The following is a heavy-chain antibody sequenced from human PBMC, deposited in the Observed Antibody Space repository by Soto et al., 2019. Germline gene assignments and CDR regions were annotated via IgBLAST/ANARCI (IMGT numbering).Heavy chain of an antibody. J-gene: IGHJ4*02. Sequence: QVQLQESGPGLVKPSGTLSLTCGVFGGSISNSNWWTWVRQPPGKGREWIGEIYHSGSTNYNSSLMSRVTISLDKVNNQFSLKLTSVTAADTAVYYCAHRPIVGAAIWGQGTLVTVSS. D-gene: IGHD1-26*01. CDR3: AHRPIVGAAI. V-gene: IGHV4-4*02. CDR2: IYHSGST. CDR1: GGSISNSNW.